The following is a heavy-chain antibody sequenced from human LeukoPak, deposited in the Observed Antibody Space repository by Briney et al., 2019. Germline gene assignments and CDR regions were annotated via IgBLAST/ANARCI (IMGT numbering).Heavy chain of an antibody. CDR2: ISPTGGST. J-gene: IGHJ5*02. Sequence: ASVKISCKAFGYTFTNNWMHWVRQAPGQGPEWMGLISPTGGSTAYAQKFQGRVTLTRDMSTSTDYLELSSLRSEDTAVYYCARDNSVRDEAWWFYPWGQGTLVTVSS. D-gene: IGHD5-24*01. CDR1: GYTFTNNW. V-gene: IGHV1-46*01. CDR3: ARDNSVRDEAWWFYP.